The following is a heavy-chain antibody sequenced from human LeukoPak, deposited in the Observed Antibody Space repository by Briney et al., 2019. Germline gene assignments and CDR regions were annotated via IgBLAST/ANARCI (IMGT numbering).Heavy chain of an antibody. J-gene: IGHJ4*02. Sequence: PGGSLRLSCAASGFTFSDYYMGWLRQAPGKGLEWVSYITSNGKSVYYAASVKGRFTISRDNAKNSLYLQMNSLRAEDTAVYYCLSGDYDYWGQGTLVTVSS. CDR2: ITSNGKSV. D-gene: IGHD4-17*01. V-gene: IGHV3-11*04. CDR1: GFTFSDYY. CDR3: LSGDYDY.